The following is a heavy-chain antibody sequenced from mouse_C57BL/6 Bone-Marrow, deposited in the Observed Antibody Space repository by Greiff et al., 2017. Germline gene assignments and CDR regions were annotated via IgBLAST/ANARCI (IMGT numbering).Heavy chain of an antibody. V-gene: IGHV14-4*01. CDR3: TTFDFDY. Sequence: EVKLVESGAELVRPGASVKLSCTASGFNIKDDYMHWVKQRHEQGLEWIGCIDPENGDTEYASKFQGKATITADTSSNTAYLQLSSLTSEYTAVYYCTTFDFDYWGQGTTLTVSS. CDR1: GFNIKDDY. CDR2: IDPENGDT. J-gene: IGHJ2*01.